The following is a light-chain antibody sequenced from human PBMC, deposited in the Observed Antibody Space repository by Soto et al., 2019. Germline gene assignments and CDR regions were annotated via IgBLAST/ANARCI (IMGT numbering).Light chain of an antibody. J-gene: IGKJ1*01. Sequence: DIQMTQSPSTLSASVGDRVTITCRASQSISNWLAGYQQKPGKAPNLLVYDASNLESVVPSRFRGSGSGTKFTLTISSLQPDYFATYYCQLYNSYPATFGPGTKVEIK. CDR3: QLYNSYPAT. CDR1: QSISNW. V-gene: IGKV1-5*01. CDR2: DAS.